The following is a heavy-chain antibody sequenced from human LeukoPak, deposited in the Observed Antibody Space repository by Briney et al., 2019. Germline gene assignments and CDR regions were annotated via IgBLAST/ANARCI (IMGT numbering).Heavy chain of an antibody. Sequence: GGSLRLSCAASGFSFYHYWMTWDRQAPGKGLEWVANIKQDGSEKYYVDSVKGRFTISRDNAKNSLYLQMNSLRPEDTAVYYCAVNVPPNYWGQGTLVTVSS. CDR3: AVNVPPNY. CDR1: GFSFYHYW. J-gene: IGHJ4*02. CDR2: IKQDGSEK. D-gene: IGHD2-2*01. V-gene: IGHV3-7*01.